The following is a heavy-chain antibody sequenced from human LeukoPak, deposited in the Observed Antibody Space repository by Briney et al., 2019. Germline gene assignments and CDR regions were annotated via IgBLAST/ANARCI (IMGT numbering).Heavy chain of an antibody. CDR3: ARDLVKHYYDSSGYFDY. Sequence: ASVKVSCKASGGTFSSYAISWVRQAPGQGLEWMGWISAYNGNTNYAQKLQGRVTMTTDTSTSTAYMELRSLRSDDTAVYYCARDLVKHYYDSSGYFDYWGQGTLVTVSS. V-gene: IGHV1-18*01. D-gene: IGHD3-22*01. CDR1: GGTFSSYA. J-gene: IGHJ4*02. CDR2: ISAYNGNT.